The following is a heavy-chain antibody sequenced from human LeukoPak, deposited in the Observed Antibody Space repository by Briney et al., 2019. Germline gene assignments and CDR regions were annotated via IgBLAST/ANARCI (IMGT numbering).Heavy chain of an antibody. Sequence: GGSLRLSCAASGFTFDDYAMHWVRQAPGKGLEWVSGISWNSGSIGYADSVKGRFTISRDNAKNSLYLQMNSLRAEDTALYYCAKARALYCYYYGMDVWGQGTTVTVSS. CDR2: ISWNSGSI. CDR1: GFTFDDYA. J-gene: IGHJ6*02. CDR3: AKARALYCYYYGMDV. V-gene: IGHV3-9*01.